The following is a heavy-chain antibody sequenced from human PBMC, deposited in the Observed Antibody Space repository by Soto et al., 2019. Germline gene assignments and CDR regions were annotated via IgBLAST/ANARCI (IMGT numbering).Heavy chain of an antibody. CDR1: GFTFTSSA. CDR3: AAASSGYSAFDI. CDR2: IVVDSGNT. D-gene: IGHD3-22*01. J-gene: IGHJ3*02. V-gene: IGHV1-58*01. Sequence: SVKVSCKASGFTFTSSAVQWVRQARGQRLEWIGWIVVDSGNTNYAQKFQERVTITRDMSTSTAYMELSSLRSEDTAVYYCAAASSGYSAFDIWGQGTMVTVSS.